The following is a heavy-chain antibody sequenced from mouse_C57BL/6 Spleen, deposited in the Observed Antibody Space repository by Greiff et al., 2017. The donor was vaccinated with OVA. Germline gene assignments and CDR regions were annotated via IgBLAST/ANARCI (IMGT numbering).Heavy chain of an antibody. CDR1: GFTFSDYY. CDR3: ARGGSSYHYFDY. D-gene: IGHD1-1*01. Sequence: EVQGVESGGGLVQPGGSLKLSCAASGFTFSDYYMYWVRQTPEKRLEWVAYISNGGGSTYYPDTVKGRFTISRDNAKNTLYLQMSRLKSEDTAMYYCARGGSSYHYFDYWGQGTTLTVSS. J-gene: IGHJ2*01. V-gene: IGHV5-12*01. CDR2: ISNGGGST.